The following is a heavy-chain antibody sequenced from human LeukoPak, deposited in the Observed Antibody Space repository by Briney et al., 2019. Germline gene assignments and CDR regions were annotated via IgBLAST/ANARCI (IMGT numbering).Heavy chain of an antibody. CDR3: ARAHGKNYYDSSGYPLDY. V-gene: IGHV1-18*01. Sequence: ASVKVSCKASGYTFTSYGISWVRQAPGQGLEWMGWINPYNGNTNYAQKFQGRVTMTRDTSISTAYMELSRLRSDDTAVYYCARAHGKNYYDSSGYPLDYWGQGTLVTVSS. D-gene: IGHD3-22*01. CDR2: INPYNGNT. J-gene: IGHJ4*02. CDR1: GYTFTSYG.